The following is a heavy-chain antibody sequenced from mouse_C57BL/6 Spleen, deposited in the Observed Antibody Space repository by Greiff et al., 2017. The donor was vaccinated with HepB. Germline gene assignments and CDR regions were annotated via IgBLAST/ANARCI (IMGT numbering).Heavy chain of an antibody. CDR1: GYTFTSYW. D-gene: IGHD1-1*01. J-gene: IGHJ1*03. Sequence: QVQLQQPGTELVKPGASVKLSCKASGYTFTSYWMHWVKQRPGQGLEWIGNINPSNGGTNYNEKFKSKATLTVDKPSSTAYMQLSSLTSEDSAVYYCATLTTVVDWYFDVWGTGTTVTVSS. CDR3: ATLTTVVDWYFDV. CDR2: INPSNGGT. V-gene: IGHV1-53*01.